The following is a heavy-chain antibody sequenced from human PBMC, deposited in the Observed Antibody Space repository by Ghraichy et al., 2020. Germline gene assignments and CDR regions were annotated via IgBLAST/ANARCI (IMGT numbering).Heavy chain of an antibody. CDR1: GDSVSSNSAA. J-gene: IGHJ5*02. V-gene: IGHV6-1*01. CDR3: ARVVEYCSSTSCYWSPGGYLYWFDP. Sequence: SQTLSLTCAISGDSVSSNSAAWNWIRQSPSRGLEWLGRTYYRSKWYNDYAVSVKSRITINPDTSKNQFSLQLNSVTPEDTAVYYCARVVEYCSSTSCYWSPGGYLYWFDPWGQGTLVTVSS. CDR2: TYYRSKWYN. D-gene: IGHD2-2*01.